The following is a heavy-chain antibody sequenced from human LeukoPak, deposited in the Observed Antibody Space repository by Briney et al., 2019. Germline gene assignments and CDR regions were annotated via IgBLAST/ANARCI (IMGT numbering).Heavy chain of an antibody. V-gene: IGHV4-34*01. CDR2: INHSGST. CDR3: ARWRYYGSGSYYNPRYYYYYMDV. D-gene: IGHD3-10*01. J-gene: IGHJ6*03. CDR1: GGSFSGYY. Sequence: SETLSLTCAVYGGSFSGYYWSWIRQPPGKGLEWIGEINHSGSTNYNPSLKSRVTISVDTSKNQFSLKLSSVTAADTAVYYCARWRYYGSGSYYNPRYYYYYMDVWGKGTTVTVSS.